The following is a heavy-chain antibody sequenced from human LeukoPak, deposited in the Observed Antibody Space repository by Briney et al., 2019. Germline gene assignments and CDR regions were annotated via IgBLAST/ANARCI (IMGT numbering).Heavy chain of an antibody. J-gene: IGHJ4*02. V-gene: IGHV1-69*13. CDR2: IIPIFGTA. D-gene: IGHD6-13*01. Sequence: GASVKVSCTASGYTFKNYGITWVRQAPGQGLEWMGGIIPIFGTANYAQKFQGRVTITADESTSTAYMELSSLRSEDTAVYYCARAARIAAAGFDYWGQGTLVTVSS. CDR1: GYTFKNYG. CDR3: ARAARIAAAGFDY.